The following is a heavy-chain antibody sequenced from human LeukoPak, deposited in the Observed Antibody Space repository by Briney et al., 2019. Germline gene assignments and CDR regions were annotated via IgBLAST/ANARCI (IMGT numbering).Heavy chain of an antibody. CDR3: AKDPLSGDRKWEVDY. J-gene: IGHJ4*02. Sequence: GGSLRLSCEASGFTFSNYAMSWVRQAPGKGLHWVSGIVGNGGDTYYADSVKGRFTISRDNSKNMLYLQMSSLRAEDTAIYYCAKDPLSGDRKWEVDYWGQGTLVTVS. V-gene: IGHV3-23*01. D-gene: IGHD1-26*01. CDR1: GFTFSNYA. CDR2: IVGNGGDT.